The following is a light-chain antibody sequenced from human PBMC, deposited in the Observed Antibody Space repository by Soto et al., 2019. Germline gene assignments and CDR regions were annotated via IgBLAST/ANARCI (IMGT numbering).Light chain of an antibody. J-gene: IGKJ1*01. Sequence: EIVFTKSPDRLSLSPGERAALSCMASQSVTTYLARYQQKPGQAPRLLIYRASNRATGIPDRFSGSGSGTDFTLTISSLQPDDFATYYCQQYNSYSQTFGQGTKVDIK. CDR3: QQYNSYSQT. CDR1: QSVTTY. V-gene: IGKV3-11*01. CDR2: RAS.